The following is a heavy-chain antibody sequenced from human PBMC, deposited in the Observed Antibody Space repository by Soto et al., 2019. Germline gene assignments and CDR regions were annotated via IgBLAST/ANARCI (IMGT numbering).Heavy chain of an antibody. J-gene: IGHJ6*02. CDR1: GFTFSSYS. CDR3: ARGIPAATKYYYYYGMDV. CDR2: ISSSSSYI. Sequence: GGSLRLSCAASGFTFSSYSMNWVRQAPGKGLEWVSSISSSSSYIYYADSVKGRFTISRDNAKNSLYLQMNSLRAEDTAVYYCARGIPAATKYYYYYGMDVWGQGTTVTVSS. V-gene: IGHV3-21*01. D-gene: IGHD2-2*01.